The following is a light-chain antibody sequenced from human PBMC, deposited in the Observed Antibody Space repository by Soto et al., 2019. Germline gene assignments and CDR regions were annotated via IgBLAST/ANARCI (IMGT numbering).Light chain of an antibody. CDR1: SSNIGAGYD. CDR2: GNT. Sequence: QSVLTQPPSVSGAPGQRVTISCTGSSSNIGAGYDVHWYQRLPGTAPKVLIYGNTNRPSGVPDRFSGSKSDTSASLAITGLQAEYDSDYYCQSYDSSLITYVFGTGTNVTVL. CDR3: QSYDSSLITYV. J-gene: IGLJ1*01. V-gene: IGLV1-40*01.